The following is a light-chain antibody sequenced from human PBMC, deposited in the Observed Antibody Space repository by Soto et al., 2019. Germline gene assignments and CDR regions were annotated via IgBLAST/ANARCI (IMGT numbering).Light chain of an antibody. Sequence: QSALTQPASVSGSPGQSITISCTGTSSDVGGYNYVSWHQQHPGKAPKLMIYEVSNRPSGVSNRFSGSKSGNTASLTISGLQAEDEADYYCSSYTSINTWVFGGGTKLTVL. CDR3: SSYTSINTWV. V-gene: IGLV2-14*01. J-gene: IGLJ3*02. CDR2: EVS. CDR1: SSDVGGYNY.